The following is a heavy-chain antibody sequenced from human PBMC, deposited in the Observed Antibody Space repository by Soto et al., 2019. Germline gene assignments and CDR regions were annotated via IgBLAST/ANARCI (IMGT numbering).Heavy chain of an antibody. Sequence: QVQLQESGPGLVKPSQPLSLTCTVSGGSISSGGYYWRWIRQHPGKGLEWIGYIYYSGSTYYNPSLKSRVTISVDTSKNQFSLKLSSVTAADTAVYYCAGIYSGRPGGTLRYWGQGTLVTVSS. D-gene: IGHD1-26*01. J-gene: IGHJ4*02. CDR3: AGIYSGRPGGTLRY. CDR1: GGSISSGGYY. CDR2: IYYSGST. V-gene: IGHV4-31*03.